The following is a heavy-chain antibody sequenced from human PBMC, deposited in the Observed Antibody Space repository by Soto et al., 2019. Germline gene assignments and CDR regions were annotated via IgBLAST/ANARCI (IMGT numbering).Heavy chain of an antibody. J-gene: IGHJ5*02. Sequence: EVQLVESGGGLVKPGGSLRLSCAASGFTFSSYSMNWVRQAPGKGLEWVSSISSSSSYIYYADSVKGRFTISRDNSKNSLYLQMNSLRAEDTAVYYCASVLRTTIFGVVIPQTNWFDHWGQGTLVTVSS. CDR3: ASVLRTTIFGVVIPQTNWFDH. CDR1: GFTFSSYS. V-gene: IGHV3-21*01. CDR2: ISSSSSYI. D-gene: IGHD3-3*01.